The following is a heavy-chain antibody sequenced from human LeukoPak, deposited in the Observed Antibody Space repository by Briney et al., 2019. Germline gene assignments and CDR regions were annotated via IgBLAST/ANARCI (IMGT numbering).Heavy chain of an antibody. Sequence: GESLKISCKGSGYRFTSYWIGWVRQMPGKGLEWMGIIYPGDSDTRYSPPFQGQVTISADKSISTAYLAWSSLKDSENAMYYCARATYYYDSSGYEDAFDIWGQGTMVTVSS. CDR1: GYRFTSYW. J-gene: IGHJ3*02. CDR3: ARATYYYDSSGYEDAFDI. CDR2: IYPGDSDT. D-gene: IGHD3-22*01. V-gene: IGHV5-51*01.